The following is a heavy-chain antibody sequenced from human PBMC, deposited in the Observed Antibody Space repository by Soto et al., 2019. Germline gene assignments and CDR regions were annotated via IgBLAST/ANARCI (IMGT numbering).Heavy chain of an antibody. CDR3: ARETAKGDYDFWSGYRANAFDI. V-gene: IGHV1-69*13. CDR2: IIPIFGTA. Sequence: SVKVSCKASGGTFSSYAISWVRQAPGQGLEWMGGIIPIFGTANYAQKFQGRVTITADESTSTAYMELSSLRSEYTAVYYCARETAKGDYDFWSGYRANAFDIWGQGTMVTVSS. J-gene: IGHJ3*02. CDR1: GGTFSSYA. D-gene: IGHD3-3*01.